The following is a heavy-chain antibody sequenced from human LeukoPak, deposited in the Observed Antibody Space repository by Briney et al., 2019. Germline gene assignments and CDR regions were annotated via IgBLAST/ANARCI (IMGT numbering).Heavy chain of an antibody. CDR2: VNHSGST. Sequence: SETLSLTCAVYGGSFSGYYWSWIRQPPGKGLEWIGEVNHSGSTNYNPSLKSRVTISVDTSKNQFSLKLSSVTAADTAVYYCAGRYCSSTSCSSWFDPWGQGVLVTVSS. D-gene: IGHD2-2*01. CDR3: AGRYCSSTSCSSWFDP. CDR1: GGSFSGYY. V-gene: IGHV4-34*01. J-gene: IGHJ5*02.